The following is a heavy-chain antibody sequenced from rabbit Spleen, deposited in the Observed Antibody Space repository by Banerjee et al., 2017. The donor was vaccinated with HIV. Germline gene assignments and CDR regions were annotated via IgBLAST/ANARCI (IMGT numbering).Heavy chain of an antibody. CDR1: GFSFSSSYY. CDR3: ARGSATMTMVITGYYLTL. J-gene: IGHJ4*01. Sequence: QSLEESGGDLVKPGASLTLTCTASGFSFSSSYYMCWVRQAPGKGLVCIACIYAGSSGSTYYASWAKGRFTISKTSSTTVTLQMTSLTAADTATYFCARGSATMTMVITGYYLTLWGQGTLVTVS. CDR2: IYAGSSGST. V-gene: IGHV1S40*01. D-gene: IGHD2-1*01.